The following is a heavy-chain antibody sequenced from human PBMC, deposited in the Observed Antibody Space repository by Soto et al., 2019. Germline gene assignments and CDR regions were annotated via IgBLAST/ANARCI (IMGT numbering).Heavy chain of an antibody. D-gene: IGHD3-22*01. CDR3: ARLGGYYQAFDQ. CDR1: GGSMNTYY. J-gene: IGHJ4*02. CDR2: IYYSGST. V-gene: IGHV4-59*08. Sequence: SETLSLTCTVSGGSMNTYYWGWFRQPPGKGLEWIGYIYYSGSTTYSPSLKSRVTISVDTSKNQFSLKLDSVTAADTAVYYCARLGGYYQAFDQWGQGSLVTVSS.